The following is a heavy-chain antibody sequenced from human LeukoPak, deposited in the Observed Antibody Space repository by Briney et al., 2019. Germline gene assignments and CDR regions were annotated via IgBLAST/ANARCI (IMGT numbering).Heavy chain of an antibody. J-gene: IGHJ4*02. CDR3: ARDRGIVGAHFDY. D-gene: IGHD1-26*01. V-gene: IGHV3-23*01. Sequence: GGSLRLSCAASGFTFSSYAMSWVRQAPGKGLEWVSAISGSGGSTYYADSVKGRFTISRDNSKNTLYLQMNSLRAEDTAVYYCARDRGIVGAHFDYWGQGTPVTVSS. CDR2: ISGSGGST. CDR1: GFTFSSYA.